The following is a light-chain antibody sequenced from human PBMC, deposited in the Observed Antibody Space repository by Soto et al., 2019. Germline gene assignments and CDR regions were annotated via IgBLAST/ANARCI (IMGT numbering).Light chain of an antibody. CDR3: QQYGSSPWT. Sequence: ELVLTQSPGTLSLSPGERATLSCRASQSVRNNYLAWYQQKPGQAPRLLIYAATDRATGIPDRFSGSGSGTDFTLTISRLEPEDFAVYHCQQYGSSPWTFGQGTKVEIK. J-gene: IGKJ1*01. CDR2: AAT. CDR1: QSVRNNY. V-gene: IGKV3-20*01.